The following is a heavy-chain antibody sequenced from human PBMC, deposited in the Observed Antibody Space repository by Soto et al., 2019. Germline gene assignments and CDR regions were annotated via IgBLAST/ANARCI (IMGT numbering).Heavy chain of an antibody. Sequence: QVQLPESGPGLVKLSQTLSLTCTDSGGSISSGAYYWRWIRQPPGKGLEWIGYIYYSGSTYYNPSLKSRVTISVDTSKNQFSLKLSSVTAADTAVFYCARERPDGSRLDPWGQGTLVTVSS. J-gene: IGHJ5*02. CDR2: IYYSGST. V-gene: IGHV4-30-4*01. CDR3: ARERPDGSRLDP. CDR1: GGSISSGAYY. D-gene: IGHD6-13*01.